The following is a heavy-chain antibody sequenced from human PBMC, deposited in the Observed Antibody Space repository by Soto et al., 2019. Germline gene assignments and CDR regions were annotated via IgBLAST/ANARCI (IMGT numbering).Heavy chain of an antibody. V-gene: IGHV1-58*01. CDR2: IIVGNGQT. J-gene: IGHJ6*02. D-gene: IGHD3-10*01. CDR1: GFTFSNPA. Sequence: GASVKVSRKTSGFTFSNPAVQWVRQARGQRLEWIGWIIVGNGQTKSAQNLQERMIITRDMSTSTAYMELNSLRAEDTAVYYCAKGVVRGVMDVWGQGTTVTVSS. CDR3: AKGVVRGVMDV.